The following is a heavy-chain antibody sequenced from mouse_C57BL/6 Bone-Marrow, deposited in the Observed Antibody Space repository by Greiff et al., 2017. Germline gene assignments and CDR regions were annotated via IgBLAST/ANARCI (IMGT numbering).Heavy chain of an antibody. CDR1: GYTFTDHT. Sequence: LEESDAELVKPGASVKISCKVSGYTFTDHTIHWMKQRPEQGLEWIGYIYPRDGSTKYNEKFKGKATLTADKSSSTAYMQLNSLTSEDSAVYCCARGWLYDLYYAMDYWGQGTSVTVSS. CDR3: ARGWLYDLYYAMDY. D-gene: IGHD2-3*01. V-gene: IGHV1-78*01. J-gene: IGHJ4*01. CDR2: IYPRDGST.